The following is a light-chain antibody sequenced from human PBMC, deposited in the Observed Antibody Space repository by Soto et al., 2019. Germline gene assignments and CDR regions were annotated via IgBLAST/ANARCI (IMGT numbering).Light chain of an antibody. CDR3: QQHNYWPS. Sequence: EIVMTQSPATLSVSPGERATLSCRASQSVSSNLAWYQQKPGQAPRLLLYGASTRATGIPGRFSGSGSGTEFTLTISRLQSEDFAVYYCQQHNYWPSFGQGTKLEIK. V-gene: IGKV3-15*01. J-gene: IGKJ2*01. CDR2: GAS. CDR1: QSVSSN.